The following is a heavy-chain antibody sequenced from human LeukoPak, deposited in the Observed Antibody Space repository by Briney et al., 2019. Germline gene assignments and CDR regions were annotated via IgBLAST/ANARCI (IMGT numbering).Heavy chain of an antibody. J-gene: IGHJ4*02. V-gene: IGHV1-2*02. Sequence: ASVKVSCKASGYAFTGYYMHWVRRAPGQGLEWMGWINPNSGGTNYAQKFQGRVTMTRDTSISTAYMELSRLRSDDTAVYYCARDRGSGYHAFDYWGQGTLVTVSS. CDR1: GYAFTGYY. CDR3: ARDRGSGYHAFDY. D-gene: IGHD5-12*01. CDR2: INPNSGGT.